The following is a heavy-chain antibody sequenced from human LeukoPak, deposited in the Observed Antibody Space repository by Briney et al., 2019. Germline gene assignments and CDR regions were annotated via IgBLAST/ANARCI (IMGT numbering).Heavy chain of an antibody. D-gene: IGHD3-3*01. CDR1: GGSISSYY. V-gene: IGHV4-59*08. CDR3: ARLPYYDFWSGYYTWFDP. CDR2: IYYSGST. J-gene: IGHJ5*02. Sequence: SETLSLTCTVSGGSISSYYWSWIRQPPGKGLEWTGYIYYSGSTNYNPSLKSRVTISVDTSKNQFSLKLSSVTAADTAVYYCARLPYYDFWSGYYTWFDPWGQGTLVTISS.